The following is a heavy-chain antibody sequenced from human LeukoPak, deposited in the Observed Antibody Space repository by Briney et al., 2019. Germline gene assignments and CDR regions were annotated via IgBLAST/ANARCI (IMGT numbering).Heavy chain of an antibody. Sequence: GGSLRLSRAASGLTSSSYGMSWVRQAPGKGLEWVSAISGSGGTTYYADSVKGLFTISRDNSKNTLYLQMNTLRAEDTAVYYCARDLVWFGEPKGYYNYMDVWGKGTTVTVS. D-gene: IGHD3-10*01. V-gene: IGHV3-23*01. CDR2: ISGSGGTT. CDR1: GLTSSSYG. J-gene: IGHJ6*03. CDR3: ARDLVWFGEPKGYYNYMDV.